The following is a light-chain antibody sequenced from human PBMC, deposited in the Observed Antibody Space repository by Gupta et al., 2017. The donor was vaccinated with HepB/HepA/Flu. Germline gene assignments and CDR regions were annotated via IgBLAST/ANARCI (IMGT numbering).Light chain of an antibody. CDR1: SGYSNYK. CDR3: GADHGNGSYVVWV. CDR2: VGTGGIVG. V-gene: IGLV9-49*01. J-gene: IGLJ3*02. Sequence: QPVLTQPPSASASLGASVTLTCTLSSGYSNYKVDWYQQRPGKGPRFVMRVGTGGIVGSKGEGIPDRFSVLGSGLNRYLTIKNIQEEDESDYHCGADHGNGSYVVWVFGGGTKLTVL.